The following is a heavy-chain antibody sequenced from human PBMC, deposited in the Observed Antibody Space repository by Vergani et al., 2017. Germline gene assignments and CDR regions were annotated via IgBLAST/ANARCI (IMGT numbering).Heavy chain of an antibody. V-gene: IGHV4-39*01. D-gene: IGHD3-9*01. CDR1: GGSISSSSYY. CDR3: ARGIILTGYYFDP. Sequence: QLQLQESGPGLVKPSETLSLTCTVSGGSISSSSYYWGWIRQPPGKGLEWIGSIYYSGSTYYNPSLKSRVTISVDTSKNQFSLKLSSVTAADTAVYYCARGIILTGYYFDPRGQGTLVTVSS. CDR2: IYYSGST. J-gene: IGHJ5*02.